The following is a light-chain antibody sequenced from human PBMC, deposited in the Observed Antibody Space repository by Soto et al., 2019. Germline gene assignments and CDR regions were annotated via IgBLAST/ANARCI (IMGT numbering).Light chain of an antibody. Sequence: EIVFTQSPATLSLSPGERATLSCRASQSVRSDLAWYQHKPGQAPRLLIYDASNRAPGIPARFSGSGSGTDFTLTISSLEPEDFAVYYCQQRSDWPSTFGGGTKVEIK. CDR3: QQRSDWPST. J-gene: IGKJ4*01. CDR2: DAS. CDR1: QSVRSD. V-gene: IGKV3-11*01.